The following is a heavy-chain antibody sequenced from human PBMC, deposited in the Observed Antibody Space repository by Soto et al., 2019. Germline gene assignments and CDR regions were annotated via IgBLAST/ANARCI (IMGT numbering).Heavy chain of an antibody. J-gene: IGHJ4*02. CDR3: ARDLSSSLDFDY. D-gene: IGHD6-13*01. Sequence: PSXTLSLTCSFSGDSVASHYFTWIRQSPEKGLEWIGYXHYSGXTHYNHYLKSXXTISVDTXXNQFYLKLSSVTAADTAVYYCARDLSSSLDFDYWGQGTQVTVS. CDR2: XHYSGXT. V-gene: IGHV4-59*02. CDR1: GDSVASHY.